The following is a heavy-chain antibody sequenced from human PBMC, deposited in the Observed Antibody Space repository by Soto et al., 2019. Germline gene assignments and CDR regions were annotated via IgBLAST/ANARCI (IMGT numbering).Heavy chain of an antibody. Sequence: EVQLLESGGGLVQPGGSLRLSCAASGFTFSSYAMSWVRQAPGKGLEWVSAISGSGGSTYYADSVKGRFTISRENSKNTLYLQMNSLRAEDTAVYYCAKVIYGGVVVAAKDYWGQGTLVTVSS. CDR2: ISGSGGST. D-gene: IGHD2-15*01. V-gene: IGHV3-23*01. J-gene: IGHJ4*02. CDR1: GFTFSSYA. CDR3: AKVIYGGVVVAAKDY.